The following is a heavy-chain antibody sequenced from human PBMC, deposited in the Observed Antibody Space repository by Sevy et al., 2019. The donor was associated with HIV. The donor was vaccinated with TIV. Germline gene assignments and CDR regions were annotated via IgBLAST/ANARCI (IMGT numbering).Heavy chain of an antibody. Sequence: SETLSLTCAVYGGSFSGYYWSWIRQPPGKGLEWIGEINHSGSTNYNPSLKSRVTISVDTSKNQFSLKLSSVTAADTAVYSCASLGMRDGYNYVYYYYYGMDVWGQGTTVTVSS. V-gene: IGHV4-34*01. J-gene: IGHJ6*02. CDR1: GGSFSGYY. D-gene: IGHD5-12*01. CDR3: ASLGMRDGYNYVYYYYYGMDV. CDR2: INHSGST.